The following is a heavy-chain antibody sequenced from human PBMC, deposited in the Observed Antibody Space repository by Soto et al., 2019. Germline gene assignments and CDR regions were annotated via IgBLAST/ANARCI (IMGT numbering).Heavy chain of an antibody. Sequence: EVQLLESGGGLVRPGGSLRLSCAASGFDFSLYAMYWVRQAPGKGLEWVSIISGDGVSSYYAASVKGRFTISRDNSKNTLDLQMNSLRVEDSAGEYGAKDRTNWAWDCWGQGALGTGSS. CDR1: GFDFSLYA. J-gene: IGHJ4*02. CDR3: AKDRTNWAWDC. CDR2: ISGDGVSS. D-gene: IGHD3-16*01. V-gene: IGHV3-23*01.